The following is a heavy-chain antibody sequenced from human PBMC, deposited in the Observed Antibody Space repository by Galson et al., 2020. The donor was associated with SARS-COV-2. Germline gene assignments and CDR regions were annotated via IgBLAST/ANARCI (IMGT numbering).Heavy chain of an antibody. D-gene: IGHD4-17*01. Sequence: TGGSLRLSCAASVFTFISYAMSRVRQAPGQGLELVSAISCIGGSTYYADSVKCRFTISRDNSRNTLYLQMNSLRAEDTAVYYCAKDPRSHEYGDHFDYWGQGTLVTVSS. V-gene: IGHV3-23*01. CDR2: ISCIGGST. CDR3: AKDPRSHEYGDHFDY. J-gene: IGHJ4*02. CDR1: VFTFISYA.